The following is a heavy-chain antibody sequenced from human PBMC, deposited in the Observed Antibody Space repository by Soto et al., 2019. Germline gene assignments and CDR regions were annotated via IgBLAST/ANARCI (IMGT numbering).Heavy chain of an antibody. CDR3: VRGGGGDY. CDR2: IKPDGSEG. J-gene: IGHJ4*02. V-gene: IGHV3-7*01. D-gene: IGHD3-10*01. CDR1: GFTFSAHW. Sequence: EVQLVESGGGLVQPGGSLRLSCAVSGFTFSAHWMSWVRQAPGKGLEWLANIKPDGSEGYYVDSIKGRFTISRDNARSSLYLQMSSLRADDTAMYYCVRGGGGDYWGQGTLLTVSP.